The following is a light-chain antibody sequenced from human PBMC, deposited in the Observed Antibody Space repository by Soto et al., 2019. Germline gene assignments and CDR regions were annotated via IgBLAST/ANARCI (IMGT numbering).Light chain of an antibody. J-gene: IGKJ4*01. CDR3: QQYNNWLKT. CDR1: QSVRSN. Sequence: EIVMTQSPATLSVSPGERATLSCRASQSVRSNLAWYQQKPGQAPRLLIYGASHRDTGIPARFSSSGSGTKFPSTNSSLQSGDFSVFYFQQYNNWLKTFGGGTKVEIK. CDR2: GAS. V-gene: IGKV3D-15*01.